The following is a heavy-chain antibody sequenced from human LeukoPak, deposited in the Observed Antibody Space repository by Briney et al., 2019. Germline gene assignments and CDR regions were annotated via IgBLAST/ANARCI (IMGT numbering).Heavy chain of an antibody. D-gene: IGHD5-18*01. Sequence: GASVKVSCKASGFTFTSSAMQWVRQARGPRLEWIGWIVVGSGNTNYAQKFQERVTITRDMSTSTAYMELSSLRSEDTAVYYCAASKGRGYSYGQDYWGQGTLVTVSS. CDR2: IVVGSGNT. CDR3: AASKGRGYSYGQDY. V-gene: IGHV1-58*02. CDR1: GFTFTSSA. J-gene: IGHJ4*02.